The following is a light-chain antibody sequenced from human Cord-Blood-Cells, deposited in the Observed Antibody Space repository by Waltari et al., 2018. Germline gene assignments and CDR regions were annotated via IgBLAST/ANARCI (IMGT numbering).Light chain of an antibody. CDR1: QDISNY. CDR2: DAS. CDR3: QQYDNLLFT. V-gene: IGKV1-33*01. J-gene: IGKJ3*01. Sequence: DIQMTQSPSSLSASVGDRVTITCQESQDISNYLNWYQQKPGKVPKLLIYDASNLETGVPSRFSGSGSGTDFTFTISSLQPEDIATYYCQQYDNLLFTFGPGTKVDIK.